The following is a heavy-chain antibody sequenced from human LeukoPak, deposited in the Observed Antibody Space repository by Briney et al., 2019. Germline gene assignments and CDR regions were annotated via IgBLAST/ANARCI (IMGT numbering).Heavy chain of an antibody. CDR1: GASISSSTYY. CDR2: IYHSGST. J-gene: IGHJ4*02. CDR3: ARPEDSSGYYAFDY. V-gene: IGHV4-39*01. D-gene: IGHD3-22*01. Sequence: SETLSLTCTVSGASISSSTYYWGWIRQPPGKGLEWIGSIYHSGSTYYNPSLKSRVTISVDTSKNQFSLKVSSVTAADTAVYYCARPEDSSGYYAFDYWGQGTLVTVSS.